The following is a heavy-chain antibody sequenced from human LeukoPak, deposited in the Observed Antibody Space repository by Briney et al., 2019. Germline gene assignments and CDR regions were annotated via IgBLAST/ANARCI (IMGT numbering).Heavy chain of an antibody. CDR3: ARGAARMVEIATIISFEY. CDR1: GYTFTSYA. Sequence: ASVKVSCKASGYTFTSYAMHWVRQAPGQRLEWMGWINAGNGNTKYSQEFQGRVTITRDTSASTAYMELSSLRSEDMAVYYCARGAARMVEIATIISFEYWGQGTLVTVSS. CDR2: INAGNGNT. D-gene: IGHD5-24*01. J-gene: IGHJ4*02. V-gene: IGHV1-3*03.